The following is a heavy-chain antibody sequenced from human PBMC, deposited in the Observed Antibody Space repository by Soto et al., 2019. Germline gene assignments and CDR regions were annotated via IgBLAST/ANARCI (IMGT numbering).Heavy chain of an antibody. CDR1: GCSVPSYW. Sequence: GASETRSFKGCGCSVPSYWICSVRQMPGKGLEWMGRIDPSDSYTNYSPSFQGHVTISADKSISTAYLQWSSLKASDTAMYYCARGDSAMVAYLGQGTLVPVFS. V-gene: IGHV5-10-1*01. D-gene: IGHD3-16*02. J-gene: IGHJ4*02. CDR3: ARGDSAMVAY. CDR2: IDPSDSYT.